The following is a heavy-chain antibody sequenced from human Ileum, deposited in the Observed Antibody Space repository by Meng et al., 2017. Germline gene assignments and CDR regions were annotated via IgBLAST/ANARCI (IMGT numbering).Heavy chain of an antibody. CDR2: VYYNGVN. J-gene: IGHJ4*02. CDR1: GDCVRSSCCY. D-gene: IGHD1-26*01. Sequence: SALELGRPPETPSIPFTVPGDCVRSSCCYLSLIRQSAGKGLEWIGYVYYNGVNNYNPSLRSRITTSIDTSKNQFSLKLSSVTAADTALYYCTRERSWSDFGYFDDWGRGTLVTVSS. V-gene: IGHV4-61*10. CDR3: TRERSWSDFGYFDD.